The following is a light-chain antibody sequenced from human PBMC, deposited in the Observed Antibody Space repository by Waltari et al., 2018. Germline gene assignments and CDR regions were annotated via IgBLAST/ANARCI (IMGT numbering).Light chain of an antibody. V-gene: IGLV2-14*03. CDR3: SSYTNRILV. CDR2: DVT. Sequence: QSALTQPASVSGSPGQSITISCTGSSSDIGDYDYFSWYQQHPGEAPKLIISDVTHRTSGISNRFSGCKSGRAASVTISGLQGEDEADYYCSSYTNRILVFGGGTKLTVL. CDR1: SSDIGDYDY. J-gene: IGLJ2*01.